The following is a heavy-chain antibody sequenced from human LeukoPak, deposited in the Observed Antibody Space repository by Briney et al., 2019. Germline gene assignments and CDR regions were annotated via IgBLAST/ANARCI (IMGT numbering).Heavy chain of an antibody. CDR3: ARGHWNLYYYYMDV. Sequence: SETLSLTCAVYGGSFSGYYWSWIRQPPGKGLEWIGEINHSGSTNYNPSLKSRVTISVDTSKNQFSLKLSSVTAADTAVYYCARGHWNLYYYYMDVWGKGTTVTVSS. CDR2: INHSGST. D-gene: IGHD1-1*01. V-gene: IGHV4-34*01. J-gene: IGHJ6*03. CDR1: GGSFSGYY.